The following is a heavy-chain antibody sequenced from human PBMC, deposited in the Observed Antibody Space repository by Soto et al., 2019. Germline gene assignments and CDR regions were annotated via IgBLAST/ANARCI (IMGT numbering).Heavy chain of an antibody. J-gene: IGHJ5*02. CDR1: CGSIISSSYD. CDR2: IYYTGST. CDR3: ARDGYNRIITIWFDP. Sequence: TLSLTCTVSCGSIISSSYDWGLLRQPPGKGLEWIGSIYYTGSTYYNPSLKSRVTISVDTSKYQFSLKLSSVTAADTAVYYCARDGYNRIITIWFDPWRQGTLVTVS. V-gene: IGHV4-39*02. D-gene: IGHD5-12*01.